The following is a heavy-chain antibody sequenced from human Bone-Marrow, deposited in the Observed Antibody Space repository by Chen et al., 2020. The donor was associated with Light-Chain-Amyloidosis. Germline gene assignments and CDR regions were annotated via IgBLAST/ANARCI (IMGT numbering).Heavy chain of an antibody. D-gene: IGHD1-26*01. V-gene: IGHV3-64*01. CDR1: GFTFSTYA. Sequence: EVQLVESGGGLVQPGGPLRLSCAASGFTFSTYAMHWVRQAPGKGLEYVSAITDNGGTTYYANSVKGRFTISRDNSKNTLYLQMGSLRVEDMAVYYCARDTLGTDWYFDLWGRGTLVTVSS. CDR3: ARDTLGTDWYFDL. CDR2: ITDNGGTT. J-gene: IGHJ2*01.